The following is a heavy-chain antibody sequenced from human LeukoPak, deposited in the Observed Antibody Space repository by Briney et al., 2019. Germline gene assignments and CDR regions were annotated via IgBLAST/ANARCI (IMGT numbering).Heavy chain of an antibody. CDR1: GRSINTYY. CDR3: ARDGNSGFHYGSVAFDI. CDR2: IYYTGGT. D-gene: IGHD5-12*01. Sequence: SETLSLTCTVCGRSINTYYWMWLRHPPGKGLVWLGYIYYTGGTNYYPALKSRVTISVDTSKNQFFLKLSSVTAADTAVYYCARDGNSGFHYGSVAFDIWGQGTMVTVSS. V-gene: IGHV4-59*01. J-gene: IGHJ3*02.